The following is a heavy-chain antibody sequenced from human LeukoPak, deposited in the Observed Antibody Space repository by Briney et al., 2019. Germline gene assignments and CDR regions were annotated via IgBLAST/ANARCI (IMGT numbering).Heavy chain of an antibody. CDR2: ISYDGSNK. D-gene: IGHD2-2*01. CDR3: VGGYCSTTACSPLDY. J-gene: IGHJ4*02. CDR1: GFSFSNFA. V-gene: IGHV3-30*03. Sequence: GGSLRLSCAASGFSFSNFAMHWVRQAPGKGLEWVAVISYDGSNKYYADSLRGRFTISRDNSKNTLFLQMTSLRAEDSAVYYCVGGYCSTTACSPLDYWGQGTLVTVSS.